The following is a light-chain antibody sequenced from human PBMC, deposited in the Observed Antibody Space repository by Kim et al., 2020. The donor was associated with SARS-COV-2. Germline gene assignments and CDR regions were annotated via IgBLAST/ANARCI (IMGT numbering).Light chain of an antibody. Sequence: GDRVTITCRASQSIPNFLAWYQQKPGEAPKLLIYKASSLQGGVPSRFSGSGSGTEFTLTISSLQPDDFATYFCQKYDDYPYTFGQGTKL. CDR3: QKYDDYPYT. V-gene: IGKV1-5*03. CDR1: QSIPNF. CDR2: KAS. J-gene: IGKJ2*01.